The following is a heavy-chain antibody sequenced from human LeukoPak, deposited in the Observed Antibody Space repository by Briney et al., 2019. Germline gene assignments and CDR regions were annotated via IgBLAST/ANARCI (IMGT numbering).Heavy chain of an antibody. CDR2: IYYSGST. V-gene: IGHV4-59*01. J-gene: IGHJ5*02. Sequence: PSETLSLTCTVSGGSISNYYWRLIRQPPGKGLEWIGYIYYSGSTNYNPSLKSRVTISVDTSKNQFSLKLSSVTAADTAVYYCARDQTDDSGSYNWFDPWGQGTLVTVSS. CDR1: GGSISNYY. D-gene: IGHD1-26*01. CDR3: ARDQTDDSGSYNWFDP.